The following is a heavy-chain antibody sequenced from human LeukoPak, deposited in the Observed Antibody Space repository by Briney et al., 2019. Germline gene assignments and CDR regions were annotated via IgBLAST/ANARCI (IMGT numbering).Heavy chain of an antibody. CDR3: ARETNDWNFDY. V-gene: IGHV1-69*05. D-gene: IGHD1-1*01. CDR2: IIPIFGTA. Sequence: ASVKVSCKASGGTFSSYAISWVRQAPGQGLEWMGGIIPIFGTANYAQKFQGRVTMTRDTSTSTVYMEVSSLRSEDTAVYYCARETNDWNFDYWGQGTLVTVSS. CDR1: GGTFSSYA. J-gene: IGHJ4*02.